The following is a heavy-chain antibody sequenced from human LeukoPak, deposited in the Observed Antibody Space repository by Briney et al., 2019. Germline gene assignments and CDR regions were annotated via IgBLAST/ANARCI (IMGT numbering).Heavy chain of an antibody. V-gene: IGHV1-2*02. CDR2: INPNSGGT. CDR3: ARRYFDWLLSHYFDY. D-gene: IGHD3-9*01. CDR1: GYTFTRYY. J-gene: IGHJ4*02. Sequence: ASVKVSCKASGYTFTRYYMHWVRQAPGQGLEWMGWINPNSGGTNYAQKFQGRVTMTRDTSISTAYMELSRLRSDDTAVYYCARRYFDWLLSHYFDYWGQGTLVTVSS.